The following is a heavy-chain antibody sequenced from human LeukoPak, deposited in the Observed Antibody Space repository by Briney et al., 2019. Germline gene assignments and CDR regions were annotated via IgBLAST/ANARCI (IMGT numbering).Heavy chain of an antibody. Sequence: GGPLRLSCAASGFTFSTYAMSWVRQAPGKGLEWVSTISGSGGSTFYADSVRGQFTISRDNSKNTVYLQMNSLRVEDTAVLYCAKMRGQLQLQYYMDVWGPGTTVAVSS. CDR1: GFTFSTYA. V-gene: IGHV3-23*01. CDR2: ISGSGGST. CDR3: AKMRGQLQLQYYMDV. D-gene: IGHD6-6*01. J-gene: IGHJ6*03.